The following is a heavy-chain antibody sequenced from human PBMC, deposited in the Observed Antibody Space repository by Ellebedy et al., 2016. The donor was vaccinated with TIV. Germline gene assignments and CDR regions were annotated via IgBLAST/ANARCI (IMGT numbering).Heavy chain of an antibody. V-gene: IGHV3-33*01. D-gene: IGHD3-10*01. CDR3: ARDGAPYFGSGSYIYYFDY. CDR1: GFTFSSYG. Sequence: GGSLRLXCAASGFTFSSYGMHWVRQAPGKGLEWVAVIWSDGTTKYYSDSVKGRFTISRDDSKNTVYLQMNSLRADDTAVYYCARDGAPYFGSGSYIYYFDYWGQGTLVTVSS. CDR2: IWSDGTTK. J-gene: IGHJ4*02.